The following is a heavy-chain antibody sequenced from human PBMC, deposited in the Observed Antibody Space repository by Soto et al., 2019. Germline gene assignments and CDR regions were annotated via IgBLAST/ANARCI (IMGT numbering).Heavy chain of an antibody. J-gene: IGHJ4*02. CDR2: ISWNSGSI. CDR1: GFTFDDYA. CDR3: AKGGSGWYFESPV. Sequence: EVQLVESGGGLVQPGRSLRLSCAASGFTFDDYAMHWVRQAPGKGLEWVSGISWNSGSIGYADSVKGRFTISRDNANNSRYLQMNSVRAEDTALYYCAKGGSGWYFESPVWGQGTLVTVSS. D-gene: IGHD6-19*01. V-gene: IGHV3-9*01.